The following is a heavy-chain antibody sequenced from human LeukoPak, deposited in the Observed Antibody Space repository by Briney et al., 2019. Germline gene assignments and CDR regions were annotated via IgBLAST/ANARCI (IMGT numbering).Heavy chain of an antibody. CDR3: VRLQSSYYYYYMDV. Sequence: GGSLRLSCAASGFTFDDYGMSWVRQAPGKGLEWVSGINWNGGSTGYADSVKGRFTISRDNAKNSLYLQMNSLRAEDTALYYCVRLQSSYYYYYMDVWGKGTTVTVSS. J-gene: IGHJ6*03. V-gene: IGHV3-20*04. CDR1: GFTFDDYG. CDR2: INWNGGST. D-gene: IGHD4-11*01.